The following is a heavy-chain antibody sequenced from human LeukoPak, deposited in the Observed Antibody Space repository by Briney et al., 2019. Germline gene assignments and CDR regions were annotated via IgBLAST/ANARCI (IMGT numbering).Heavy chain of an antibody. CDR3: ARDRAGGSGRPS. CDR2: IYHSGST. Sequence: SETLSLTCTVSGYSISSGYYWGRIRQPPGKGLEWIGSIYHSGSTYYNPSLKSRVTISVDTSKNQFSLKLSSVTAADTAVYYCARDRAGGSGRPSWGQGTLVTVSS. J-gene: IGHJ1*01. V-gene: IGHV4-38-2*02. CDR1: GYSISSGYY. D-gene: IGHD3-10*01.